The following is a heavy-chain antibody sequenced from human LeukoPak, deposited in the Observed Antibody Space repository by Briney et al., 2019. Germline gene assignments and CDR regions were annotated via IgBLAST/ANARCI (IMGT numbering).Heavy chain of an antibody. D-gene: IGHD1-1*01. CDR1: GFTFSSNS. J-gene: IGHJ5*02. Sequence: GGSLRLSCAASGFTFSSNSMNWVRQAPGKGLEWVSYISSSSSTIYYADSVKGRFTISRDNAKNSLYLQMNSLRAEDTAVYYCAKRPLDHNGLWFDPWGREPWSPSPQ. V-gene: IGHV3-48*01. CDR2: ISSSSSTI. CDR3: AKRPLDHNGLWFDP.